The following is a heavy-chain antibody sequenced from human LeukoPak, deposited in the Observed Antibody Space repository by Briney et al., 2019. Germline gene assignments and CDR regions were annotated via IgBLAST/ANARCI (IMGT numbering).Heavy chain of an antibody. Sequence: SGPTLVNPTQTLTLTCTFSGFSLYSSGVGVGWIRQPPGKAPEWLAVIYWGDDKRYNPSLRSRLTMSKDASKGQVFLVISNMDPVDTATYYCAHRRPGHLTGWDNSYFDNWGPGTLVTVSS. CDR3: AHRRPGHLTGWDNSYFDN. V-gene: IGHV2-5*02. J-gene: IGHJ4*02. D-gene: IGHD1/OR15-1a*01. CDR1: GFSLYSSGVG. CDR2: IYWGDDK.